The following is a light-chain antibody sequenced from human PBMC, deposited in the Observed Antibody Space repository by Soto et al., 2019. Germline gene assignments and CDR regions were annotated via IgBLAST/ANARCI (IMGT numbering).Light chain of an antibody. CDR2: GAS. J-gene: IGKJ3*01. CDR3: QHYGNEGT. CDR1: QSISSSH. Sequence: EIVLTQSPGTMSLSPGERATLSCRASQSISSSHLAWYQQKPDQTPRLLIYGASNRATGIPDRFSGSGSGTDFTLTISRLEPEDFAVYYCQHYGNEGTSGPGTQVDLK. V-gene: IGKV3-20*01.